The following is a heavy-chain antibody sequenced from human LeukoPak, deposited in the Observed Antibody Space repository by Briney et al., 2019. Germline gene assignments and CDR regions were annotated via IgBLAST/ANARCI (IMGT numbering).Heavy chain of an antibody. CDR1: VYTFTGYY. D-gene: IGHD2-15*01. Sequence: GASVTVSFKASVYTFTGYYTHWVRQAPGQGVEWMGWTNPNSGGTNYAQKFQGRVTMTRDTSISTAYMELTRLRSDDTAVYYCARGFLVAADRLDSWGQGTLVTVSS. CDR3: ARGFLVAADRLDS. V-gene: IGHV1-2*02. J-gene: IGHJ4*02. CDR2: TNPNSGGT.